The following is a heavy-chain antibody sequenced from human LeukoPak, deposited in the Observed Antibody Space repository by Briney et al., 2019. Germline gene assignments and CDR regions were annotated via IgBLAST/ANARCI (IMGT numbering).Heavy chain of an antibody. CDR1: GYTFTGYY. CDR2: INPNSGGT. CDR3: GRELGGYNYNDY. Sequence: ASVKVSCKASGYTFTGYYMHWVRQAPGQGLEWMGWINPNSGGTNYAQKFQGRVTMTRDTAISTAYMELSRLTSDATAVYYSGRELGGYNYNDYWGQGTLVTASS. V-gene: IGHV1-2*02. D-gene: IGHD5-24*01. J-gene: IGHJ4*02.